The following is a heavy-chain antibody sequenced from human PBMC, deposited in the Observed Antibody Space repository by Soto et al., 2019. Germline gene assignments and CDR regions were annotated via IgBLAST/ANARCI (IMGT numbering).Heavy chain of an antibody. Sequence: PGESLKISCKGSGYSFTSYWIGWVRQMPGKGLEWMGIIYPGDSDTRYSPSFQGQVTISADKSISTAYLQRSSLKASDTAMYYCARTDRVSCSGGSCYYYYYGMDVWGQGTTVTVSS. J-gene: IGHJ6*02. CDR1: GYSFTSYW. V-gene: IGHV5-51*01. CDR3: ARTDRVSCSGGSCYYYYYGMDV. CDR2: IYPGDSDT. D-gene: IGHD2-15*01.